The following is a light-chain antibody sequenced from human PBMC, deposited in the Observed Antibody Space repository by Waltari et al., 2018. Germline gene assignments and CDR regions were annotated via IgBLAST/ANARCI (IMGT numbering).Light chain of an antibody. V-gene: IGKV3-15*01. CDR2: GAY. J-gene: IGKJ4*01. Sequence: EIVVAQSRATLSVSPGARITLSCRASQNVGTSLAWYQQNPGQTPRLLIFGAYSRASGVPARFSGSGSGTDFTLAISSLQSEDFAVYYCQQYEDWPRHSFGGGTKVQIE. CDR3: QQYEDWPRHS. CDR1: QNVGTS.